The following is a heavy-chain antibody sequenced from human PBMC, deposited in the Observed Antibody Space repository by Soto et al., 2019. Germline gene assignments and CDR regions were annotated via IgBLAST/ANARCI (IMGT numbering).Heavy chain of an antibody. J-gene: IGHJ6*03. V-gene: IGHV3-66*01. CDR1: GFTVSSNY. D-gene: IGHD2-2*01. Sequence: GGSLRLSCAASGFTVSSNYMSWVRQAPGKGLEWVSVIYSGGSTYYADSVKGRFTISRDNSKNTLYLQMNSLRAEDTAVYYCARAFSSTSYVSPYYYYYYYMDVWGKGTTVTVSS. CDR2: IYSGGST. CDR3: ARAFSSTSYVSPYYYYYYYMDV.